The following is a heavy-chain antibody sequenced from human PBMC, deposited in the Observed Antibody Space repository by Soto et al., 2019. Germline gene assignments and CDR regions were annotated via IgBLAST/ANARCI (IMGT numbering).Heavy chain of an antibody. CDR1: GFSLSSYD. Sequence: EVQLVESGGGLVQPGGSLRLSCAASGFSLSSYDMHWVRQATGKGLEWVSAIGLSGDTYYPASVKGRFTISGENAKNSSYLQMNILRAGDTAVYYCARGLVPDYWGQGTLVTVSS. CDR3: ARGLVPDY. J-gene: IGHJ4*02. D-gene: IGHD2-2*01. V-gene: IGHV3-13*01. CDR2: IGLSGDT.